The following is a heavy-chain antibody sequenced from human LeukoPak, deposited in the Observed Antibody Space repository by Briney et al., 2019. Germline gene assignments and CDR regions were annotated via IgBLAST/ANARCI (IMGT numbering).Heavy chain of an antibody. CDR3: ARFWSGYSFDY. CDR2: IGGSGTGT. V-gene: IGHV3-23*01. D-gene: IGHD3-3*01. J-gene: IGHJ4*02. Sequence: AGGSLRLSCAASGFTFSSYAMSWVRQAPGKGLEWVSAIGGSGTGTYYADSVKGRFTISRDNSKNTLYLQMNSLRAEDTAVYYCARFWSGYSFDYWGQGTLVTVSS. CDR1: GFTFSSYA.